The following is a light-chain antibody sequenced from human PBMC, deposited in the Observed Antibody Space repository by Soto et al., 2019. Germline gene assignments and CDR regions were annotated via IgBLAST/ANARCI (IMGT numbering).Light chain of an antibody. CDR2: DAS. CDR1: QSISSW. CDR3: QQYNSYSPWT. J-gene: IGKJ1*01. Sequence: DIQMTQSPSTLSASVGDRVTITCRASQSISSWLDWYQQKPGKAPKLLIYDASSLKSGVPSRFSGSGSGTEFTLTISSLQPDDFATYYCQQYNSYSPWTFGQGTKVEIK. V-gene: IGKV1-5*01.